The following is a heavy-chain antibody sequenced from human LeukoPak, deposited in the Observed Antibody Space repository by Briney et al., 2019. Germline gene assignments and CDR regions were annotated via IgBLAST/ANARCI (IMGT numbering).Heavy chain of an antibody. CDR3: ARVPLHDTSGRYYPH. J-gene: IGHJ1*01. CDR2: INTGNGNT. Sequence: ASVKVSCKTSGYTFTNYGMHWVRQAPRQSLEWMGWINTGNGNTKSSQKFQDRVTLTRDTSASTAYMELNSLSSEDTAVYYCARVPLHDTSGRYYPHWGQGTLVTVSS. V-gene: IGHV1-3*04. D-gene: IGHD3-22*01. CDR1: GYTFTNYG.